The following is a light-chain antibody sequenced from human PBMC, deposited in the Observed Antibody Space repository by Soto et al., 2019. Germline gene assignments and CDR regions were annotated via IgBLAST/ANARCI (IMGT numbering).Light chain of an antibody. CDR3: QQLNSYPLT. J-gene: IGKJ4*01. CDR2: TAS. CDR1: QGISSY. V-gene: IGKV1-9*01. Sequence: IQLTQSPSSLSASVGDRVTITCRASQGISSYLVWYQQKPGKAPKLLIYTASTLQSGVPSRFSGSGSGTDFPRTILSREPEDCATYYCQQLNSYPLTFGGGTKLEIK.